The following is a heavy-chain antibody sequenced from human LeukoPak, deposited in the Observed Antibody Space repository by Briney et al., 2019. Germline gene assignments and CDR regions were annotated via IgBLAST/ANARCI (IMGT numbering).Heavy chain of an antibody. CDR2: IYHSGST. CDR1: GYSISSGYY. D-gene: IGHD3-3*01. J-gene: IGHJ4*02. CDR3: ARGSPGDYDFWSGYPNEQYYFDY. Sequence: SETLSLTCAVSGYSISSGYYWGWIRQPPGKGLEWIGSIYHSGSTYYNPSLKSRVTISVDTSKNQFSLKLSSVTAADTAVYYCARGSPGDYDFWSGYPNEQYYFDYWGQGTLVTVSS. V-gene: IGHV4-38-2*01.